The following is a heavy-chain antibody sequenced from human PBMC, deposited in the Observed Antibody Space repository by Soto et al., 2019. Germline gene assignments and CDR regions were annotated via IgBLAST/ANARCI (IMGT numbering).Heavy chain of an antibody. Sequence: EVQLVESGGGLVQPGGSLRLSCAASGFTFSSHSMNWVRQAPGKGLEWVSYIRSSGSSIYYADSVKGRFTISRDNAKTSLYLQMNSLRDEDTAVYYCARARGPFDYWGQGTLVTVSS. V-gene: IGHV3-48*02. D-gene: IGHD3-10*01. CDR2: IRSSGSSI. CDR1: GFTFSSHS. CDR3: ARARGPFDY. J-gene: IGHJ4*02.